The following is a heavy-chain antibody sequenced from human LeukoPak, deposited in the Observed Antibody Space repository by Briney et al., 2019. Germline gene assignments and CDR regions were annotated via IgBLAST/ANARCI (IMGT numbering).Heavy chain of an antibody. Sequence: SETLSLTCTVSGGSISGYYCSWIRQPPGRGLEWIGYVYYSGSTNYNPSLKGRVTISVDTSRNLFSLRLTSVTAADTAVYYCARHSQHSGDLGSARNFDYWGRGTLVTASS. CDR1: GGSISGYY. D-gene: IGHD7-27*01. V-gene: IGHV4-59*08. CDR3: ARHSQHSGDLGSARNFDY. J-gene: IGHJ4*02. CDR2: VYYSGST.